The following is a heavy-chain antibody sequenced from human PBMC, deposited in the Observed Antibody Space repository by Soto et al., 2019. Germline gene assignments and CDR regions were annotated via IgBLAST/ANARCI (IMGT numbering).Heavy chain of an antibody. D-gene: IGHD3-10*01. V-gene: IGHV1-69*01. CDR3: ASDGGGIKGTMVRGLRHPLDI. J-gene: IGHJ3*02. Sequence: QVQLVQSGAEVKKPGSSVTVSCKASGGTFSTYSISWVRQAPGQGLEWMGGIIPLFDAAIYAQKFQGRVTISADEATSTAYMELSRLRSDDTAAYYCASDGGGIKGTMVRGLRHPLDIWGQGTMVTVSS. CDR2: IIPLFDAA. CDR1: GGTFSTYS.